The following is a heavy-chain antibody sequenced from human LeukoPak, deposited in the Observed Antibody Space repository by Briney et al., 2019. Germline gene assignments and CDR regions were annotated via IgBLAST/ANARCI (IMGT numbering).Heavy chain of an antibody. CDR2: ISYSGST. D-gene: IGHD3-10*01. J-gene: IGHJ6*03. CDR1: GGSISRYN. CDR3: ARATLWFGELLSGDYYYYYMDV. V-gene: IGHV4-59*01. Sequence: SETLSLTGSVSGGSISRYNWSWIPEPPGKGLERVWYISYSGSTYYNPSLKSRLTISVDTSKNQFSLKLSSVTAAATAVYYCARATLWFGELLSGDYYYYYMDVWGKGTTVTVSS.